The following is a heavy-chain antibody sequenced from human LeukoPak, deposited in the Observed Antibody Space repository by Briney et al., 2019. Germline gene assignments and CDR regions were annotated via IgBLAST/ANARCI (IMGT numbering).Heavy chain of an antibody. Sequence: GGSLRLSCAASGSTFTSYWMNWVRQAPGMGLEWVANIKQDGSEKYYVDSVKGRFTISRDNAKNSLYLQMNSLRAEDTAVYYCARDPDRDGVDYWGQGTLVTVSS. CDR1: GSTFTSYW. D-gene: IGHD1-14*01. CDR3: ARDPDRDGVDY. J-gene: IGHJ4*02. V-gene: IGHV3-7*01. CDR2: IKQDGSEK.